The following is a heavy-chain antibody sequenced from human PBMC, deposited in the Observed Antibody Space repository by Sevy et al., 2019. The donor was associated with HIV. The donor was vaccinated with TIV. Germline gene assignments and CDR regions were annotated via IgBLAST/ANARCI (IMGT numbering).Heavy chain of an antibody. Sequence: GGSLRLSCAASGFMFSDYAMHWVRQAPGKGLEWVAVISLDGRNKYYADSVKGRFAISRDNSKNTLDLQLNSLTADDTAVYYCARDLRAVAAYSFDYWGQGTLVTVSS. CDR3: ARDLRAVAAYSFDY. J-gene: IGHJ4*02. D-gene: IGHD6-19*01. V-gene: IGHV3-30*09. CDR2: ISLDGRNK. CDR1: GFMFSDYA.